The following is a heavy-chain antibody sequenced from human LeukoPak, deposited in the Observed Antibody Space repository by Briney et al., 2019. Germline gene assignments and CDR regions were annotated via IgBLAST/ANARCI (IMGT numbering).Heavy chain of an antibody. Sequence: GGSLRLSCAASGFTFSSYSMNWVRQAPGKGLEWVSSISSSSSYIYCADSVKGRFTISRDNAKNSLYLQMNSLRAEDTAVYYCARARGYSYGYVYWGQGTLVTVSS. J-gene: IGHJ4*02. CDR2: ISSSSSYI. D-gene: IGHD5-18*01. V-gene: IGHV3-21*01. CDR1: GFTFSSYS. CDR3: ARARGYSYGYVY.